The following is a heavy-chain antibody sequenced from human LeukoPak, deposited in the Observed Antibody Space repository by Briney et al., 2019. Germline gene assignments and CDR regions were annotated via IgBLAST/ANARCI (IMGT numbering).Heavy chain of an antibody. CDR1: GFTFSSYA. J-gene: IGHJ4*02. CDR2: ISGSGGST. CDR3: AKDMAGHPPFTMIVVDPPGGFDY. Sequence: GGSLRLSCAASGFTFSSYAMSWVRQAPGKGLESVSAISGSGGSTYYADSVKGRFTISRDNSKNTLYLQMNSLRAEDTAVYYCAKDMAGHPPFTMIVVDPPGGFDYWGQGTLVTVSS. D-gene: IGHD3-22*01. V-gene: IGHV3-23*01.